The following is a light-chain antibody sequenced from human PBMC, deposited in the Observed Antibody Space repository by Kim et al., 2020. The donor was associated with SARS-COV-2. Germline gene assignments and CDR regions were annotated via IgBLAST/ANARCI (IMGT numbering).Light chain of an antibody. V-gene: IGLV3-1*01. J-gene: IGLJ6*01. CDR1: NVGAKN. Sequence: VALGQTASMTCAGNNVGAKNGCWCQQKPGQSPVLVIFQDSKRPSGIPERFSGSNSGNTATLTISGTQTMDEADYYCQVWDSSTGVFGSGTKVTVL. CDR2: QDS. CDR3: QVWDSSTGV.